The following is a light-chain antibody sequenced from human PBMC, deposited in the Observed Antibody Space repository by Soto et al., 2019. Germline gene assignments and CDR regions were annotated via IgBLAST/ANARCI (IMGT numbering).Light chain of an antibody. V-gene: IGLV2-14*01. CDR3: SSYTSASTLLYL. CDR2: GVT. Sequence: QSALTQPASVSGSPGQSITISCTGTSSDVGGYNYVSWYQQHPGIAPKLLIYGVTNRPSGVSPRCSGSKSGNTASLTISGLQAEDEADYHCSSYTSASTLLYLFGTGTKVTVL. CDR1: SSDVGGYNY. J-gene: IGLJ1*01.